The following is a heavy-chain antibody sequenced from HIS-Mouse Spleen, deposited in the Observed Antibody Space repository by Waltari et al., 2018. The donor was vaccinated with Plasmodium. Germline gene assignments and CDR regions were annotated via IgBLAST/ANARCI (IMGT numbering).Heavy chain of an antibody. CDR1: GFTFSSSG. CDR2: ISYDGSNK. J-gene: IGHJ4*02. CDR3: AKDRRSSSWYVDY. Sequence: QVQLVESGGGVVQPGRSLSLSCAASGFTFSSSGMHWVRQAPAKGLEWVAVISYDGSNKYYADSVKGRFTISRDNSKNTLYLQMNSLRAEDTAVYYCAKDRRSSSWYVDYWGQGTLVTVSS. D-gene: IGHD6-13*01. V-gene: IGHV3-30*18.